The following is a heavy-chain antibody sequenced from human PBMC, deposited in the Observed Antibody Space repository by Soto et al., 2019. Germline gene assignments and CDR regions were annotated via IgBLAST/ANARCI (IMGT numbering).Heavy chain of an antibody. J-gene: IGHJ5*02. D-gene: IGHD3-16*01. Sequence: PSETLSLTCTVSGGSISSYYWSWIRQPPGKGLEWIGEINHSGSTNYNPSLKSRVTISVDTSKNQFSLKLSSVTAADTAVYYCVSHASAYNGFDPWCQGTLVT. V-gene: IGHV4-59*04. CDR1: GGSISSYY. CDR3: VSHASAYNGFDP. CDR2: INHSGST.